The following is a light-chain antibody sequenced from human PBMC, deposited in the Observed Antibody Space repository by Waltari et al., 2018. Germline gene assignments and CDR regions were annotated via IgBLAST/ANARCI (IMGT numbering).Light chain of an antibody. CDR1: QSLLHGNGHTY. V-gene: IGKV2-28*01. CDR2: YVS. Sequence: IVVTQSPLSLSVTPGEPASISCRSSQSLLHGNGHTYLGWYLQKPGQSPQLLISYVSQRAAGAPDRFSGRGSGTDVTRKISMVEAEDVGIYYCMQAVQVPLTFGVVTKVEIK. CDR3: MQAVQVPLT. J-gene: IGKJ4*01.